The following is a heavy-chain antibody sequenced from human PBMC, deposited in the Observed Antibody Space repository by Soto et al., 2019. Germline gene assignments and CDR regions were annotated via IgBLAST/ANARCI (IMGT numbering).Heavy chain of an antibody. CDR1: GYTFTGYY. V-gene: IGHV1-2*04. D-gene: IGHD2-2*01. CDR2: INPNSGGT. CDR3: ARGLYCSSTSCRNNWFDP. Sequence: ASVKVSCKASGYTFTGYYMHWVRQAPGQGLEWMGWINPNSGGTNYAQKFQGWVTMTGDTSISTAYMELSRLRSDDTAVYYCARGLYCSSTSCRNNWFDPWGQGTLVTVSS. J-gene: IGHJ5*02.